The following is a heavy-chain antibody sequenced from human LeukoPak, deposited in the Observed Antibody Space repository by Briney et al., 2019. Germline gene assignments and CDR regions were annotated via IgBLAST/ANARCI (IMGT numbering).Heavy chain of an antibody. D-gene: IGHD4-17*01. CDR3: AKVNYGDWYFDY. CDR2: IRYDGSNK. CDR1: GFTFSSYG. Sequence: PGGSLRLSCAASGFTFSSYGMHWVRQAPGKGLEWVAFIRYDGSNKYYADSVKGRFTISRDSSKNTLYLQMNSLRAEDTAVYYCAKVNYGDWYFDYWGQGTLVTVSS. J-gene: IGHJ4*02. V-gene: IGHV3-30*02.